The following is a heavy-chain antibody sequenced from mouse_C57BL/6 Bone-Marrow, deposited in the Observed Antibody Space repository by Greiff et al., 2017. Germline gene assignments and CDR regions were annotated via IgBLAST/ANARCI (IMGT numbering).Heavy chain of an antibody. V-gene: IGHV1-42*01. CDR2: INPSTGGT. D-gene: IGHD2-5*01. J-gene: IGHJ4*01. CDR3: ARSDYYSNYEDAMDY. Sequence: EVQLQQSGPELVKPGASVKISCKASGYSFTGYYMNWVKQSPEKSLEWIGEINPSTGGTTYNQKFKAKATLTVDKSSSTAYMQLKSLTSEDSAVYYCARSDYYSNYEDAMDYWGQGTSVTVSS. CDR1: GYSFTGYY.